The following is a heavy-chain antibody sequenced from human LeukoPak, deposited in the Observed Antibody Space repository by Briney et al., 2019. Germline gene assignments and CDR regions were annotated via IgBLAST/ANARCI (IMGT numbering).Heavy chain of an antibody. V-gene: IGHV3-30*03. J-gene: IGHJ4*02. CDR1: GFTFSSYS. Sequence: GGSLRLSCAASGFTFSSYSMNWVRQAPGKGLEWVAVISYDGSNKYYADSVKGRFTISRDNSKNTLYLQMNSLRAEDTAVYYCARPGYCSGGSCYPGYFDYWGQGTLVTVSS. CDR2: ISYDGSNK. CDR3: ARPGYCSGGSCYPGYFDY. D-gene: IGHD2-15*01.